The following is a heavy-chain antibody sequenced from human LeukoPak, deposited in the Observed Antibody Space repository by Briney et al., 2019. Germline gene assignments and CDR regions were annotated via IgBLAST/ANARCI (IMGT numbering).Heavy chain of an antibody. CDR3: ARGGSSSWYY. CDR2: IYYSGGT. CDR1: GGSISSYY. D-gene: IGHD6-13*01. J-gene: IGHJ4*02. Sequence: SETLSLTCTVSGGSISSYYWSWIRRPPGKGLEWIGYIYYSGGTNYNPSLKSRVTISVDTSKNQFSLKLSSVTAADTAVYYCARGGSSSWYYWGQGTLVTVSS. V-gene: IGHV4-59*01.